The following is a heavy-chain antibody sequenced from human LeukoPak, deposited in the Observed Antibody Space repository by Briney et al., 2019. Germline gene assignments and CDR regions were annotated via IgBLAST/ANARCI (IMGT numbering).Heavy chain of an antibody. D-gene: IGHD2/OR15-2a*01. Sequence: GASVKVSCRASGYTFTGYYMHWVRQAPGQGLEWMGWIDPNSGGTNYAQKFQGRVTMTRDRSITTAFMELRSLRSDDTAVYYCARPLSPYQFYFNYWGQGTLITVSS. CDR2: IDPNSGGT. J-gene: IGHJ4*02. V-gene: IGHV1-2*02. CDR1: GYTFTGYY. CDR3: ARPLSPYQFYFNY.